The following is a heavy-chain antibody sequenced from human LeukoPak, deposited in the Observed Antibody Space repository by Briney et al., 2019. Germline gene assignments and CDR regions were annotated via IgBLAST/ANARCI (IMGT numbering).Heavy chain of an antibody. CDR2: ISWDGGST. Sequence: GGSLRLSCAASGFTFDDYAMHWVRQAPGKGLEWVSLISWDGGSTYYADSVKGRFTISRDNSKNSLYLQMNSLRAEDTALYYCAKESRPSIAAAGPYYYYYYMDVRGKGTTVTVSS. J-gene: IGHJ6*03. CDR3: AKESRPSIAAAGPYYYYYYMDV. D-gene: IGHD6-13*01. V-gene: IGHV3-43D*03. CDR1: GFTFDDYA.